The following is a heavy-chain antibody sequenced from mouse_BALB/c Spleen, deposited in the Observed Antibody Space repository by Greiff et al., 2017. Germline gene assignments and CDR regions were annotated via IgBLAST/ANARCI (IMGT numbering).Heavy chain of an antibody. V-gene: IGHV2-4-1*01. CDR2: IWSGGST. CDR1: GFSLTSYG. D-gene: IGHD1-1*01. J-gene: IGHJ3*01. Sequence: QVQLQQSGPGLVQPSQSLSITCTVSGFSLTSYGVHWVRQSPGKGLEWLGVIWSGGSTDYNAAFISRLSISKDNSKSQVFFKMNSLQADDTAIYYCARNGDYYCSSYPFAYWGQGTLVTVSA. CDR3: ARNGDYYCSSYPFAY.